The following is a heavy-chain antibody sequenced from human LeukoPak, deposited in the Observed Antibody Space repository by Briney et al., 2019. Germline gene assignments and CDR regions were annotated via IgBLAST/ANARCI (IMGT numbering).Heavy chain of an antibody. CDR2: INSDGSWT. D-gene: IGHD2-2*01. CDR3: VSFYETN. Sequence: GGSLRLSCAASGNYWMHWVRQAPGKGLVWVSHINSDGSWTGYADSVKGRFTISKDNAKNTVYLQMNNLRAEDTTVYYCVSFYETNWGRGTLVTVSS. J-gene: IGHJ4*02. V-gene: IGHV3-74*01. CDR1: GNYW.